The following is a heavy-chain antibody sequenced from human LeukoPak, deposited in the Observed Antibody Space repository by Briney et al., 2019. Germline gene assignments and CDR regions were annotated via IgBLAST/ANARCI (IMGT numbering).Heavy chain of an antibody. J-gene: IGHJ4*02. D-gene: IGHD3-22*01. V-gene: IGHV4-61*08. Sequence: PSETLSLTCTVSGGSISSGGYYWSWIRQPPGKGLEWIGYIYYSGSTNYNPSLKSRVTISVDTSKNQFSLKLSSVTAADTAVYYCARGSYYYDSSGFTDWGQGTLVTVSS. CDR2: IYYSGST. CDR1: GGSISSGGYY. CDR3: ARGSYYYDSSGFTD.